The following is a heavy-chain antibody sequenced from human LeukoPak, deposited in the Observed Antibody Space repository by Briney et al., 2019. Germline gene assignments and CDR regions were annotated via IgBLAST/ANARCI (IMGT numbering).Heavy chain of an antibody. CDR2: IKQDGSEK. V-gene: IGHV3-7*01. CDR3: ARDPTGGIGGWFDP. J-gene: IGHJ5*02. CDR1: GFTFSSYW. D-gene: IGHD1-14*01. Sequence: PGGSLRLSCAASGFTFSSYWMSWVRQAPGKGLEWVANIKQDGSEKYYVDSVKGRFTISRDNAKNSLYLQMNSLRAEDTAVYYCARDPTGGIGGWFDPWGQGTLVTVSS.